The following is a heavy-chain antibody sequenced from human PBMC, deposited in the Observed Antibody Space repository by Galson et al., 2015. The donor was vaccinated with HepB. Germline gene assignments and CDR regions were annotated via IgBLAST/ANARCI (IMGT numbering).Heavy chain of an antibody. D-gene: IGHD6-19*01. CDR2: IYYSGST. J-gene: IGHJ4*02. Sequence: SETLSLTCTVSGGSISSYYWSWIRQPPGKGLEWIGYIYYSGSTNYNPSLKSRVTISVDTSKNQFSLKLSSVTAADTAVYYCARGASGWSSGIWNYWGQGTLVTVSS. CDR1: GGSISSYY. V-gene: IGHV4-59*01. CDR3: ARGASGWSSGIWNY.